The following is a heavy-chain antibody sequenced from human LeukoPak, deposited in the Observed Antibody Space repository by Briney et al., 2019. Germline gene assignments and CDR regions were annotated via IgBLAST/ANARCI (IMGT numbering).Heavy chain of an antibody. CDR1: GSSISSSYY. J-gene: IGHJ4*02. D-gene: IGHD5-24*01. CDR2: ISHSGST. CDR3: ARVHTVMATFDY. V-gene: IGHV4-38-2*02. Sequence: SETLSLTCTVSGSSISSSYYGAWIRQPPGKGLGWIATISHSGSTYYNPSLKSRVTISADTSQNQHSLRLNSVTVADTAVYYCARVHTVMATFDYWGQGTPVTVSS.